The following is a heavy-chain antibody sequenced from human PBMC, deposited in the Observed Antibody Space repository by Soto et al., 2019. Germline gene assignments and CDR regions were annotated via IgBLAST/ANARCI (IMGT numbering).Heavy chain of an antibody. Sequence: EVQLVESGGVVVQPGGSLRLSCAASGFTFDDYTMHWVRQAPGKGLEWVSLISWDGGSTYYADSVKGRFTISRDNSKNSLYLQMNSLRTEDTALYYCAKGDYYDSSGYYVQWGQGTLVTVSS. CDR1: GFTFDDYT. J-gene: IGHJ4*02. CDR3: AKGDYYDSSGYYVQ. CDR2: ISWDGGST. D-gene: IGHD3-22*01. V-gene: IGHV3-43*01.